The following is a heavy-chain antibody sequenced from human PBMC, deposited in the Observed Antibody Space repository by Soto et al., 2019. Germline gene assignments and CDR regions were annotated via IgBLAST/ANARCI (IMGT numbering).Heavy chain of an antibody. CDR2: TYYRSKWYN. J-gene: IGHJ6*02. V-gene: IGHV6-1*01. Sequence: SQTPSLTCVISGDSVSSNSAAWNWIRQSPSRGLEWLGRTYYRSKWYNDYAVSVKSRITINPDTSKNQFSLQLNSVTPEDTAVYYCARDYSSSWYRGYYYYYGMDVWGQGTTVTVSS. D-gene: IGHD6-13*01. CDR3: ARDYSSSWYRGYYYYYGMDV. CDR1: GDSVSSNSAA.